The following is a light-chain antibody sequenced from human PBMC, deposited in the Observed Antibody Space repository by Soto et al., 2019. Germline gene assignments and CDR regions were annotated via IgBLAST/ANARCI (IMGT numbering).Light chain of an antibody. CDR3: LQDYNYPLT. V-gene: IGKV1-6*01. CDR1: QGIRND. CDR2: AAS. Sequence: AIPMTQSPSSLSASVGDRVTITCRASQGIRNDLGWDQQKPGKAPKLLIYAASSLQSGVPSRFSGSGSGTDFTLTISSLQPEDFATYYCLQDYNYPLTFGQGTKVEIK. J-gene: IGKJ1*01.